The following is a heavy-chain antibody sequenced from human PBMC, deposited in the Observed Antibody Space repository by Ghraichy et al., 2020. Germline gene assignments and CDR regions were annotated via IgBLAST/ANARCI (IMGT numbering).Heavy chain of an antibody. CDR2: INHSGST. D-gene: IGHD3-3*01. CDR3: ARVCSDFWSGYYKHYYYGMDV. CDR1: GGSFSGYY. Sequence: SETLSLTCAVYGGSFSGYYWSWIRQPPGKGLEWIGEINHSGSTNYNPSLKSRVTISVDTSKNQFSLKLSSVTAADTAVYYCARVCSDFWSGYYKHYYYGMDVWCQGTTVTVSS. J-gene: IGHJ6*02. V-gene: IGHV4-34*01.